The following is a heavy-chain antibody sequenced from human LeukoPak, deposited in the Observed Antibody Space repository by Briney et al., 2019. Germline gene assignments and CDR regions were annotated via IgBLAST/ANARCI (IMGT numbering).Heavy chain of an antibody. J-gene: IGHJ4*02. D-gene: IGHD3-10*01. Sequence: GGSLRLSCAASGFTFSYSWMSWVRQAPGKGLEWVANIKQDGSEKYYVDSVKGRFTISRDNAKNSVYLQMNSLRAEDTAVYYCARLSEMLRGPEVIYYFEHWGQGTLVTVSS. CDR1: GFTFSYSW. V-gene: IGHV3-7*01. CDR3: ARLSEMLRGPEVIYYFEH. CDR2: IKQDGSEK.